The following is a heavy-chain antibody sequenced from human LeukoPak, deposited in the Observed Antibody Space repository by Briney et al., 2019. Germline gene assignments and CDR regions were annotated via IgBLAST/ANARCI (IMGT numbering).Heavy chain of an antibody. Sequence: GRSLRLSCAASGFTFSSYGVHWVRQAPGKGLEWVAVISDDGSNKYYVDSVKGRVTISRDNSKNTLFLQMNSLRAEDTAVYYCAKDSSSSNYYYGMDVWGQGTTVTVSS. D-gene: IGHD6-6*01. CDR1: GFTFSSYG. V-gene: IGHV3-30*18. J-gene: IGHJ6*02. CDR3: AKDSSSSNYYYGMDV. CDR2: ISDDGSNK.